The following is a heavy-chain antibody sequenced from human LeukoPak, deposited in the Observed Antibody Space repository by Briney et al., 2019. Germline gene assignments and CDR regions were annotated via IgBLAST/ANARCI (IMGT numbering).Heavy chain of an antibody. CDR2: AFNGGST. V-gene: IGHV4-59*11. CDR3: ASRPADSTWYGVFDY. J-gene: IGHJ4*02. CDR1: GSSINSHY. Sequence: PSETLSLTCCVSGSSINSHYWSWIRQSPGKGLEWIGYAFNGGSTNYNPSLKSRVTMSLDTSRDQFSLRLSSVTAADTAIYYCASRPADSTWYGVFDYWSQGTLVTVSS. D-gene: IGHD6-13*01.